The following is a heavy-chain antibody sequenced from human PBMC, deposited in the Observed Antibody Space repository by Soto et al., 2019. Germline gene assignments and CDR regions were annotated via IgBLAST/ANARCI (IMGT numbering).Heavy chain of an antibody. V-gene: IGHV1-3*01. D-gene: IGHD3-22*01. CDR1: GYTFTSYA. J-gene: IGHJ3*02. CDR2: INAGNGNT. CDR3: ARAGSGYYDALDAFDI. Sequence: EASVKVSCKASGYTFTSYAMHWVRQAPGQRLEWMGWINAGNGNTKYSQKFQGRVTITRDTSASTAYMELSSLRSEDTAVYYCARAGSGYYDALDAFDIWGQGTMVTVSS.